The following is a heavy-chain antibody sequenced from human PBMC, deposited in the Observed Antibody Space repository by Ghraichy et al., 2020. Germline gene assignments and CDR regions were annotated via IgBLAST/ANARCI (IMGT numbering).Heavy chain of an antibody. CDR3: ATVGSAIGDGI. CDR1: GFTFSSYG. D-gene: IGHD2-15*01. Sequence: GGSLRLSCAASGFTFSSYGMHWVRQAPGKGLEWVAVISYNGSNRYYADSVKGRFTISRDNSKNTLYLQMNSLRAEDTAVYYCATVGSAIGDGIWGQGTMVTVSS. J-gene: IGHJ3*02. CDR2: ISYNGSNR. V-gene: IGHV3-30*03.